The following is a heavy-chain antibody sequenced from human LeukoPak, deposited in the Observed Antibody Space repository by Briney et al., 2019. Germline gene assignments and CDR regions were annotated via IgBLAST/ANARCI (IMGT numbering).Heavy chain of an antibody. V-gene: IGHV3-7*01. CDR3: ARGRIAADVSPFDI. D-gene: IGHD6-13*01. J-gene: IGHJ3*02. Sequence: HTGGSLRLSCAASGFTFSSYWMSWVRQAPGKGLEWVANIAGDGSDKYYVDSVKGRFTISRDNAKNSLYLQMNSLRAEDTAVYYCARGRIAADVSPFDIWGQGTMVTVSS. CDR2: IAGDGSDK. CDR1: GFTFSSYW.